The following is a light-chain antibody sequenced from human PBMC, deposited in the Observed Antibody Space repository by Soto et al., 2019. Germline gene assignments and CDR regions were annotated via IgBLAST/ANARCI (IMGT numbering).Light chain of an antibody. CDR2: DSS. V-gene: IGKV3-15*01. CDR3: QQYHNWPLYT. CDR1: QSVSSN. Sequence: EIPMTQSPATLSVSPGERATLSCRASQSVSSNLAWYQQKLGQAPRLLIFDSSTRATGIPARFSGSGSGTEFTLTISSLQSEYFAVYFCQQYHNWPLYTFGQGTKLEIK. J-gene: IGKJ2*01.